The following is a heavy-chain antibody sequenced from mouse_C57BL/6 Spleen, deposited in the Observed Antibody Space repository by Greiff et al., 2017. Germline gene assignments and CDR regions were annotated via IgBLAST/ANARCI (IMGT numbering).Heavy chain of an antibody. CDR3: ARGQLRHGDYFDY. Sequence: QVQLKESGAELVKPGASVKLSCKASGYTFTSYWMQWVKQRPGQGLEWIGEIDPSDSYTNYKQKFKGKDTMTVDTSSSTAYMQLSSLTSEDSAVYYCARGQLRHGDYFDYWGQGTTLTVSS. V-gene: IGHV1-50*01. CDR1: GYTFTSYW. J-gene: IGHJ2*01. D-gene: IGHD3-2*02. CDR2: IDPSDSYT.